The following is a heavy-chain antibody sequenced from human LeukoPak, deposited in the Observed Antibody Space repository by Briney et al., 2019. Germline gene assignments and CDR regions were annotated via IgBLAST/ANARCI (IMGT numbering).Heavy chain of an antibody. Sequence: SVKVSCKASGGTFSGYAISWVRQAPGQGFEWMGRIIPIFGTANYAQKFQGRVTITTDESTSTAYMELSSLRSEDTAVYYCASSGKWVAGTFDYWGQGTLVTVSS. V-gene: IGHV1-69*05. CDR1: GGTFSGYA. J-gene: IGHJ4*02. CDR3: ASSGKWVAGTFDY. D-gene: IGHD6-19*01. CDR2: IIPIFGTA.